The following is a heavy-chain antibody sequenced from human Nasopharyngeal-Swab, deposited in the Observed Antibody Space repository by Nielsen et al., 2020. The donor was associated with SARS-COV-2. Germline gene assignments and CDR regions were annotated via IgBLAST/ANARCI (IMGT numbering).Heavy chain of an antibody. J-gene: IGHJ6*02. Sequence: GESLKISCAASGFTFSTYTMNWVRQAPGKGLEWVSSISGSSSYIWYADSLKGRFTISRDNAKNSLYLQMNSLRAEDTAVYYCARGCVLTGPSCYYYGMDVWGQGTTVTVSS. CDR1: GFTFSTYT. CDR3: ARGCVLTGPSCYYYGMDV. CDR2: ISGSSSYI. D-gene: IGHD3-9*01. V-gene: IGHV3-21*01.